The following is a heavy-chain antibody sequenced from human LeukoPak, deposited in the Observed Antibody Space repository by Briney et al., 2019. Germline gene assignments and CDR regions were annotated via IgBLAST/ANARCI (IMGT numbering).Heavy chain of an antibody. Sequence: ASETLSLTCSVSGGSISSYYWSWIRQPAGKGLEWIGRIYTSGSTNYNPSLKSRVTMSVDTSKNQFSLKLSSVTAADTAVYYCARHQRAARVFDYWGQGTLVTVSS. CDR3: ARHQRAARVFDY. V-gene: IGHV4-4*07. CDR1: GGSISSYY. CDR2: IYTSGST. D-gene: IGHD6-25*01. J-gene: IGHJ4*02.